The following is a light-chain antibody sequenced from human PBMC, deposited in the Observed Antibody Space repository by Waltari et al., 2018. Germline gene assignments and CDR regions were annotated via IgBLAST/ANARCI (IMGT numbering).Light chain of an antibody. V-gene: IGKV1-NL1*01. CDR3: QQYYTTPWT. J-gene: IGKJ1*01. Sequence: DIHLTQSPSSLSASVGDRVTITCRASQGISNSLAWYQQKPGKAPKLLLYAASRLESGVPSRFSGSGSGTDCILIISSLQPEDFATYYCQQYYTTPWTFGQGTKVEIK. CDR2: AAS. CDR1: QGISNS.